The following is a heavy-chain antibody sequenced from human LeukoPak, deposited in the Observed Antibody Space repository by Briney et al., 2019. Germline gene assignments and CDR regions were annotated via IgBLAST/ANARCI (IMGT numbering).Heavy chain of an antibody. CDR2: INPNSGGT. D-gene: IGHD6-13*01. CDR3: VRSQGIAAAGLDY. J-gene: IGHJ4*02. Sequence: ASVKVSCKASGNTFTGYYMHWVRQAPGQGLEWMGRINPNSGGTNYAQKFQGRVTMTRDTSISTAYMELSRLRSDDTAVYYCVRSQGIAAAGLDYWGQGTLVTVSS. V-gene: IGHV1-2*06. CDR1: GNTFTGYY.